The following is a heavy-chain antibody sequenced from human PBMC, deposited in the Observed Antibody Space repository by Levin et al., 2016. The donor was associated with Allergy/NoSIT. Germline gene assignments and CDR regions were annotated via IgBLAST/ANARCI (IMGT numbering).Heavy chain of an antibody. J-gene: IGHJ4*02. Sequence: WIRQPPGKGLEWVSSISSSSSYIYYADSVKGRFTISRDNAKNPLYLQMNSLRAEDTAVYYCARDGTAVAGEGGYFDYWGQGTLVTVSS. D-gene: IGHD6-19*01. V-gene: IGHV3-21*01. CDR3: ARDGTAVAGEGGYFDY. CDR2: ISSSSSYI.